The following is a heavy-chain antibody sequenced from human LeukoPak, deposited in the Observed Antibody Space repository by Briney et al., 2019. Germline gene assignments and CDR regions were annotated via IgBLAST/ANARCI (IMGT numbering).Heavy chain of an antibody. D-gene: IGHD5-24*01. CDR2: IRYDGNNK. Sequence: GGSLRLSCAASGFNFNNYGMHWVRQAPGKGLEWVAFIRYDGNNKYYADSVKGRFTVSRDNSKNTLYLQMNSLRAEDTAVYYCAKSGTVEMATMIDYWGQGTLVTVSS. J-gene: IGHJ4*02. CDR1: GFNFNNYG. V-gene: IGHV3-30*02. CDR3: AKSGTVEMATMIDY.